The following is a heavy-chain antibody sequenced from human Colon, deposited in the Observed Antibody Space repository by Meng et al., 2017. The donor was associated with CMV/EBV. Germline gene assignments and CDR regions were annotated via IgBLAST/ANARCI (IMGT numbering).Heavy chain of an antibody. CDR1: GYYFNSYD. D-gene: IGHD1-26*01. V-gene: IGHV1-8*03. Sequence: ASVKVSCKTSGYYFNSYDINWVRRATGQGLEWVGWMNPKSGQSGYAGKFQGRVTITTDTSTTTAFLELSDLRSDDTAVYYCTRHLRGNSFDYWGQGSLVTVSS. CDR2: MNPKSGQS. J-gene: IGHJ4*02. CDR3: TRHLRGNSFDY.